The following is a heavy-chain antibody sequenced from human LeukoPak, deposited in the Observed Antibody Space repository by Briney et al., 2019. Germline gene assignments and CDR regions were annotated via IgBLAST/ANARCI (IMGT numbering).Heavy chain of an antibody. CDR2: INPNSGGT. V-gene: IGHV1-2*02. CDR3: ARDFRYYYYMDV. CDR1: GYTFTGYY. J-gene: IGHJ6*03. Sequence: ASVKVSCKASGYTFTGYYMHWVRQAPGQGREWMGWINPNSGGTNYAQKFQGRVTMTRDTSISTAYMELSRLRSDDTAVYYCARDFRYYYYMDVWGKGTTVSISS.